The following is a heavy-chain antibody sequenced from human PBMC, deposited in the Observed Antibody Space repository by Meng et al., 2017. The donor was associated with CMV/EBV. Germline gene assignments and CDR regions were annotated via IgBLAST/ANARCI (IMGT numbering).Heavy chain of an antibody. Sequence: ASVKVSCKASGYTFTGYYMHWVRQAPGQGLEWMGWINPNSGGTNYAQKFQGRVTMTRDTSISTAYMELSRLRSDDTAVYYCTRDVADVNHGMDVWGQGTTVTVSS. CDR2: INPNSGGT. J-gene: IGHJ6*02. CDR1: GYTFTGYY. V-gene: IGHV1-2*02. CDR3: TRDVADVNHGMDV.